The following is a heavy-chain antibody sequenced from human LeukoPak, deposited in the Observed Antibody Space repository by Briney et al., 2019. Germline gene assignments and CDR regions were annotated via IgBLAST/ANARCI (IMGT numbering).Heavy chain of an antibody. CDR2: IDPSDSYT. CDR1: GSRFTSYW. J-gene: IGHJ4*02. CDR3: ASHSSGWSIWDY. Sequence: GESLQISCKGSGSRFTSYWISWVRQMPGKGLEWMGRIDPSDSYTNYRPSFQGHVTISADKSISTAYLQWSSLKASDTAMYYCASHSSGWSIWDYWGQGTLVTVSS. V-gene: IGHV5-10-1*01. D-gene: IGHD6-19*01.